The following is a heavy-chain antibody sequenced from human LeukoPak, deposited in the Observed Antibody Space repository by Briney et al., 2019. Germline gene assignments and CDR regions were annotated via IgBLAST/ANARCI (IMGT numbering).Heavy chain of an antibody. CDR2: ISYDGSNK. CDR3: ARGVSGSDY. CDR1: GFTFSSYA. J-gene: IGHJ4*02. Sequence: SGGSLRLSCAASGFTFSSYAMHWVRQAPGKGLEWVAVISYDGSNKYYADSVKGRFTISRDNSKNTLYLQMNSLSAEDTAVYYCARGVSGSDYWGQGTLVTVSS. D-gene: IGHD6-19*01. V-gene: IGHV3-30-3*01.